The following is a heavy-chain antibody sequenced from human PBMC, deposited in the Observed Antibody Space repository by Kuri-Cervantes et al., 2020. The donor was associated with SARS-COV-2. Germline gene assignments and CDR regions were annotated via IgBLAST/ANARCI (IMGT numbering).Heavy chain of an antibody. CDR3: ARDLGDCSSTSCKDY. CDR2: IYSGGST. CDR1: GFTVSSNY. D-gene: IGHD2-2*01. V-gene: IGHV3-66*01. J-gene: IGHJ4*02. Sequence: GGSLRLSCAASGFTVSSNYMSWVRQAPGKGLEWVSVIYSGGSTYYADSVKGRFTISRDNSKNTLYLQMNSLRAEDTAVYYCARDLGDCSSTSCKDYWGQGTLVTVSS.